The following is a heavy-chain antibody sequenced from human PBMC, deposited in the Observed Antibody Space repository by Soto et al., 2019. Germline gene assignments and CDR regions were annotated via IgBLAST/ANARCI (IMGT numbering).Heavy chain of an antibody. V-gene: IGHV2-5*02. CDR3: AHREGDDYVWGSYKDAFDM. Sequence: QITLKESGPTLVKPTQTLTLTCTFSGFSLNTTAVGVGWIRQPPGKAPEWLALIYWDGDKRYSPSLKSRLAITKDTSKNQVVLKMTNMDPVDTATYYCAHREGDDYVWGSYKDAFDMWGRGTMVTVSS. CDR1: GFSLNTTAVG. D-gene: IGHD3-16*01. J-gene: IGHJ3*02. CDR2: IYWDGDK.